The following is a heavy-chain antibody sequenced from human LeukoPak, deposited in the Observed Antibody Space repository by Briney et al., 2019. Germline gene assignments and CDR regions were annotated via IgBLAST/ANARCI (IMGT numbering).Heavy chain of an antibody. Sequence: GASVKVSCKASGYTFTGYYIHWVRQAPGQGLEWMGWINPNSGGTNYAQKFQGRVTMTRDTSISTAYVELSRLRSGDTAVYYCAREKNRSLGYSYGLGYWGQGTLVTVSS. CDR1: GYTFTGYY. CDR3: AREKNRSLGYSYGLGY. D-gene: IGHD5-18*01. V-gene: IGHV1-2*02. J-gene: IGHJ4*02. CDR2: INPNSGGT.